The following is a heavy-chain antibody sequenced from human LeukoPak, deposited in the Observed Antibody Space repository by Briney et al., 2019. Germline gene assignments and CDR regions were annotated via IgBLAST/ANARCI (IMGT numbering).Heavy chain of an antibody. CDR1: GYTFTSYA. CDR3: ARDLSQRIYGGNWFDP. D-gene: IGHD4-23*01. Sequence: PRASVKVSCKASGYTFTSYAISWVRQAPGQGLEWMGGIIPIFGTANYAQKFQGRVTITADESTSTAYMELSSLRSEDTAVYYCARDLSQRIYGGNWFDPWGQGTLVTVSS. V-gene: IGHV1-69*13. CDR2: IIPIFGTA. J-gene: IGHJ5*02.